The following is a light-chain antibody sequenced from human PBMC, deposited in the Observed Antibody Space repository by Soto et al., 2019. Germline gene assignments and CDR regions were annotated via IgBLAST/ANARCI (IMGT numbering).Light chain of an antibody. CDR3: QQNLTIPYT. Sequence: DIQMTQSPSSLSASVGDRVTITCRASQTISTHLNWYQQKPGKAPKLLIYAASTLQSGVPSRFSGSGSGTDFTLTINSLQPEDFATYYCQQNLTIPYTFGQGTKLEIK. V-gene: IGKV1-39*01. CDR2: AAS. J-gene: IGKJ2*01. CDR1: QTISTH.